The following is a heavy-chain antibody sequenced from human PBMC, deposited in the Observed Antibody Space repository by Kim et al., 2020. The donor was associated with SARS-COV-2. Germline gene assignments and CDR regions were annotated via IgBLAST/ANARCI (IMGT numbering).Heavy chain of an antibody. V-gene: IGHV3-23*03. D-gene: IGHD6-19*01. Sequence: DPRKGRFTISRTNSRNPLFLQMDSLRAEDTAVYYCAKVGSGWSDSGWFDPWGQGTLVTVSS. CDR3: AKVGSGWSDSGWFDP. J-gene: IGHJ5*02.